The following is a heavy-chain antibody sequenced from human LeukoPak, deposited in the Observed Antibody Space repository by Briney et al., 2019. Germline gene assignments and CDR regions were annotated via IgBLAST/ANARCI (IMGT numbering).Heavy chain of an antibody. V-gene: IGHV1-2*02. Sequence: GASVKVSCKASGYTFTGYMHWVRQAPGQGLEWMGWINPNSGGTNYAQKLQGRVTMTTDTSTSTAYMELRSLRSDDTAVYYCARDRSMVRGKYPLDFDYWGQGTLVTVSS. D-gene: IGHD3-10*01. CDR1: GYTFTGY. CDR3: ARDRSMVRGKYPLDFDY. J-gene: IGHJ4*02. CDR2: INPNSGGT.